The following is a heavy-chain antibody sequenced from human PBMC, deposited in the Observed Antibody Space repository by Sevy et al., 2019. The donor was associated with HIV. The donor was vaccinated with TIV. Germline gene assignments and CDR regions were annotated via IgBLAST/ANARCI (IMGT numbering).Heavy chain of an antibody. J-gene: IGHJ4*02. V-gene: IGHV3-49*03. CDR2: IRTKTYGGTT. CDR1: GFTFGDYN. CDR3: SRAITHITLNRVVTPYYFDY. D-gene: IGHD2-15*01. Sequence: GGSLRLSCTASGFTFGDYNINWLRQAPGKGLEWVGFIRTKTYGGTTEYAASVKGRFTISRDDSKSIAYLQMNSLKTEETAVYYCSRAITHITLNRVVTPYYFDYWGQGTLVTVSS.